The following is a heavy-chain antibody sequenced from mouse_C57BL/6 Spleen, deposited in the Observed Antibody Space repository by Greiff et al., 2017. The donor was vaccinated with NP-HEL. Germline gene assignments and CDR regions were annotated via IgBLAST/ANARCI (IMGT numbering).Heavy chain of an antibody. Sequence: VQLKESGAELVRPGASVKLSCTASGFNFKDDYMHWVKQRPEQGLEWIGRIDPENGDSEYASKFQGKATITAYTSSNTAYLQLSSLKSEDTAVYYCTTGGYAVRYFDYWGQGTTLTVSS. J-gene: IGHJ2*01. CDR1: GFNFKDDY. CDR2: IDPENGDS. D-gene: IGHD2-2*01. CDR3: TTGGYAVRYFDY. V-gene: IGHV14-4*01.